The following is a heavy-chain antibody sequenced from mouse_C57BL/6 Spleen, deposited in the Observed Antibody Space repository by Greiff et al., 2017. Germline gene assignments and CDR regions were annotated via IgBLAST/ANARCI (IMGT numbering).Heavy chain of an antibody. CDR1: GYTFTSYW. J-gene: IGHJ1*03. Sequence: QVQLQQPGAELVRPGTSVKLSCKASGYTFTSYWMPWVKQRPGQGLEWIGVIDPSDSYTNYNQKFKGKATLTVDTSSSTAYMQLSSLTSEDSAVYYCARIYRGWYFDVWGTGTTVTVSA. D-gene: IGHD2-14*01. V-gene: IGHV1-59*01. CDR3: ARIYRGWYFDV. CDR2: IDPSDSYT.